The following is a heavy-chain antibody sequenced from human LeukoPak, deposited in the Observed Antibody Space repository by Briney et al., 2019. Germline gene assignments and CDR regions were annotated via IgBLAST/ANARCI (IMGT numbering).Heavy chain of an antibody. V-gene: IGHV4-39*07. CDR2: IYYSGST. Sequence: PSETLSLTCTVSGGSISSSSYYWGWIRQPPGKGLEWIGSIYYSGSTYYNPSLKSRVTISVDTSKNQFSLKLSSVTAADTAVYYCAREAQNEYPAFVDYWGQGTLVTVSS. CDR1: GGSISSSSYY. J-gene: IGHJ4*02. CDR3: AREAQNEYPAFVDY. D-gene: IGHD2/OR15-2a*01.